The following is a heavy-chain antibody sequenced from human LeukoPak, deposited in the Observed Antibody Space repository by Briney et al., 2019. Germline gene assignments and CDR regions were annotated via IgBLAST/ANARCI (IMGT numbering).Heavy chain of an antibody. CDR3: ARDSVSGAFDY. J-gene: IGHJ4*02. CDR1: GFIFSNYA. D-gene: IGHD3-10*01. Sequence: GRSLRLSCPASGFIFSNYAMSWVRQAPGKGLEWVSSVSGSGTGTYYADSVKGRFTTSRDNSKNTLFLQMNSLRAEDTAVYHCARDSVSGAFDYWGQGTLVTVSS. CDR2: VSGSGTGT. V-gene: IGHV3-23*01.